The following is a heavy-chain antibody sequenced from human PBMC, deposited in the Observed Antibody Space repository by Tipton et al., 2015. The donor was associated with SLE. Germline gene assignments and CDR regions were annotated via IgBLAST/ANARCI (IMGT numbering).Heavy chain of an antibody. V-gene: IGHV4-39*07. CDR3: ASLLYGSGSYGDDY. Sequence: TLSLACTVSGGSISSSSYYWGWIRQPPGKGLEWIGSIYYSGSTYYNPSLKSRVTISVDTSKNQFSLKLSSVTAADTAVYYCASLLYGSGSYGDDYWGQGTLVTVSS. J-gene: IGHJ4*02. CDR2: IYYSGST. D-gene: IGHD3-10*01. CDR1: GGSISSSSYY.